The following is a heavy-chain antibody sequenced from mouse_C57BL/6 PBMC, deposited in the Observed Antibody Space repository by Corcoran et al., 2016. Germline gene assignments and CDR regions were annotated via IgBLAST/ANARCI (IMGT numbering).Heavy chain of an antibody. D-gene: IGHD2-1*01. CDR3: SRASGNYNYYAMDY. CDR1: GYTFTSYD. J-gene: IGHJ4*01. CDR2: SYPRDGRT. Sequence: QVQLQQSGPELVKPGASVKLSCKASGYTFTSYDINWVKQRPGQGLEWFGWSYPRDGRTKYKEKCKGKATLTVDTSSSTAYMELHSLTYEDAAVYVCSRASGNYNYYAMDYWGQGTSVTVSS. V-gene: IGHV1-85*01.